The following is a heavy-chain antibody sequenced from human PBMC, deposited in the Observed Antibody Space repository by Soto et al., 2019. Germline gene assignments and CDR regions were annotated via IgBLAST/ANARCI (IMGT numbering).Heavy chain of an antibody. Sequence: QVQLVESGGGVVQPGRSLRLSCAASGFTFSSYGMHWVRQAPGKGLEWVAVISYDGSNKYYADSVKGRFTISRDNSKNTLYLQINSLRAEDTAVYYCAKGSTAMTYFDYWGQGTLVTVSS. CDR2: ISYDGSNK. CDR1: GFTFSSYG. V-gene: IGHV3-30*18. CDR3: AKGSTAMTYFDY. D-gene: IGHD5-18*01. J-gene: IGHJ4*02.